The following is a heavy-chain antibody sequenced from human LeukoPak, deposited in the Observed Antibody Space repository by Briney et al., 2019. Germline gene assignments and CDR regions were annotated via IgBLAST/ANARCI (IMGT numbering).Heavy chain of an antibody. D-gene: IGHD3-22*01. J-gene: IGHJ6*03. CDR3: AREEVVFTAFYYYYYVDV. Sequence: SQTLSLTCTVSGDSISSGSYYWSWIRQPAGTGLEWIGRIYTSGSTNYNPSLKSRVTITVDTSKNQFSLKLSSVTAADTAVYYCAREEVVFTAFYYYYYVDVWGKGTTVTVSS. CDR1: GDSISSGSYY. CDR2: IYTSGST. V-gene: IGHV4-61*02.